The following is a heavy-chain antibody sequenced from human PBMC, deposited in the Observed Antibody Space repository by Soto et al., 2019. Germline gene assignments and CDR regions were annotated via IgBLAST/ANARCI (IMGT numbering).Heavy chain of an antibody. D-gene: IGHD6-19*01. V-gene: IGHV3-23*01. J-gene: IGHJ5*02. Sequence: EVQLLESGGGLVQAGGSLRLSCADSGFTFSSYAMSWVRQTPGKGLEWVSGISGGGGNTYYADSVTGRFTISRDNSRNTLYLQMNSLRAAETAIYYCAKDRGAGGRFSGIAVAGIPSWGQGTLVTVSS. CDR3: AKDRGAGGRFSGIAVAGIPS. CDR2: ISGGGGNT. CDR1: GFTFSSYA.